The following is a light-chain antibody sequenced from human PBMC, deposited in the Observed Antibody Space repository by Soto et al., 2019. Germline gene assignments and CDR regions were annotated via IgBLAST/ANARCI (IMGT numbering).Light chain of an antibody. Sequence: QSLLTHPASVSRSPGQAITISCTGTSSDIGYSQYVSWYQQHPGKAPKLIIFEVYNRPSGTSDRFSGSKSGNTASLTISGLQAEDEAYYYCNSYTSSTTLQFGGGTKATVL. CDR2: EVY. CDR1: SSDIGYSQY. CDR3: NSYTSSTTLQ. J-gene: IGLJ2*01. V-gene: IGLV2-14*01.